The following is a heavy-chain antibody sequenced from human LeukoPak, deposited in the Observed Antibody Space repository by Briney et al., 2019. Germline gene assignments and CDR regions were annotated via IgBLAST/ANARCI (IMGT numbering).Heavy chain of an antibody. CDR3: ARGTTVTRYWYFDL. CDR1: GYTFTSYY. CDR2: INPSGGSP. D-gene: IGHD4-17*01. Sequence: ASVKLSCKAFGYTFTSYYMHWVRQAPGQGLEWMGIINPSGGSPNYAQKFQGRVTMTRDTSTSTVYMDLSSLTSEDTAVYYCARGTTVTRYWYFDLWGRGTLVTVSS. V-gene: IGHV1-46*01. J-gene: IGHJ2*01.